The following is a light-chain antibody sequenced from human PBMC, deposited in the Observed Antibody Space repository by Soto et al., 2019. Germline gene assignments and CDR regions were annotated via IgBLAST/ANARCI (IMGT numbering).Light chain of an antibody. V-gene: IGKV3-20*01. CDR1: QSVSNSY. CDR2: GAS. J-gene: IGKJ2*01. CDR3: QQDGTSPRT. Sequence: EIVLTQSPATLSLSPGERASLSCRASQSVSNSYLAWYKQKPGQAPRLLIFGASNRATGIPARFSVSGSGTDFTLTISRLEPEDLAVYYCQQDGTSPRTFGQGTKLEIK.